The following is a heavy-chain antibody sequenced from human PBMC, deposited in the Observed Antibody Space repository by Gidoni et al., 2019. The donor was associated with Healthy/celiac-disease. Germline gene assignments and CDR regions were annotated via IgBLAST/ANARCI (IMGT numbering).Heavy chain of an antibody. CDR1: GFTVSSNY. CDR3: ASTYMTTVTTFDY. D-gene: IGHD4-17*01. J-gene: IGHJ4*02. Sequence: VQLVESGGGLVQPGGSLRLSCAASGFTVSSNYMSWVRQAPGKGLEWVSVIYSGGSTYYADSVKGRFTISRDNSKNTLYLQMNSLRAEDTAVYYCASTYMTTVTTFDYWGQGTLVTVSS. CDR2: IYSGGST. V-gene: IGHV3-66*01.